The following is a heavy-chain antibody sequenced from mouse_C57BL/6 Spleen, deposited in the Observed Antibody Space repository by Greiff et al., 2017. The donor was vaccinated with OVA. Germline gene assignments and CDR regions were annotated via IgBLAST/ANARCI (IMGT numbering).Heavy chain of an antibody. J-gene: IGHJ4*01. V-gene: IGHV2-2*01. D-gene: IGHD2-5*01. CDR3: ASDYSNYEDYYAMDY. CDR2: LWSGGST. CDR1: GFSLTSYG. Sequence: QVQLKESGPGLVQPSQSLSITCTVSGFSLTSYGVHWVSQSPGKGLEWLGVLWSGGSTDYNAAFISRLGISKDNSKSQVFFKMYSLQADDTAIYYCASDYSNYEDYYAMDYWGQGTSVTVSS.